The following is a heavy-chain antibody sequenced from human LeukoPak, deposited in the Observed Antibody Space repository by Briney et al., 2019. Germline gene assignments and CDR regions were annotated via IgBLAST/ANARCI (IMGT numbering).Heavy chain of an antibody. Sequence: GGSLRLSCAASGFTFSSYWMSWVRQAPGKGLEWVANIKQDGSEKYYVDSVKGRFTISRDNAKNSLYLQMNNLRAEDTAVYYCAREGGSYTTSPFDYWGQGTLVTVSS. CDR2: IKQDGSEK. D-gene: IGHD1-26*01. CDR1: GFTFSSYW. CDR3: AREGGSYTTSPFDY. V-gene: IGHV3-7*01. J-gene: IGHJ4*02.